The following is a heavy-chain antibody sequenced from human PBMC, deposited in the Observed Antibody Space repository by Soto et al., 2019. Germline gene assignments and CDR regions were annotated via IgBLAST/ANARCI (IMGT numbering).Heavy chain of an antibody. Sequence: PGGSLRLSCAVSGFTFSDYFMDWVRQTPDKGLEWIGRSRNKANSYTTEYAASVKGRFTVSRDDSKNLFYLQMNSLKTEDTAVYFCVRGKNSFDYWGQGTLVTVSS. V-gene: IGHV3-72*01. CDR3: VRGKNSFDY. CDR1: GFTFSDYF. CDR2: SRNKANSYTT. J-gene: IGHJ4*02.